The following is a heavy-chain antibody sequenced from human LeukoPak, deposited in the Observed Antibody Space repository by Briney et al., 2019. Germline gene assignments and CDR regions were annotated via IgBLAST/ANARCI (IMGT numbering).Heavy chain of an antibody. D-gene: IGHD1-26*01. CDR1: GYSFTGYY. CDR3: ARSGRYPSDAFDI. V-gene: IGHV1-2*04. J-gene: IGHJ3*02. Sequence: ASVTVSCKASGYSFTGYYMHWVRQAPGQGLEWMGWINPNSGGTNYAEQFQGWVTMTSDTSISTAYMELSRLRSDDTAVYYCARSGRYPSDAFDIWGQGTMVTVSS. CDR2: INPNSGGT.